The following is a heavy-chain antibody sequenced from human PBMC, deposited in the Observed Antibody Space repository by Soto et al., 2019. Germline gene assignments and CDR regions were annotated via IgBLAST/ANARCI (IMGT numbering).Heavy chain of an antibody. CDR1: GFTFSSYG. CDR2: IWYDGSNK. D-gene: IGHD6-19*01. Sequence: GGSLRLSCAASGFTFSSYGMHWVRQAPGKGLEWVAVIWYDGSNKYYADSVKGRFTISRDNSKNTLYLQMNSLRAEDTAVYYCAREIGGMAGPDYWGQGTLVTVSS. V-gene: IGHV3-33*01. CDR3: AREIGGMAGPDY. J-gene: IGHJ4*02.